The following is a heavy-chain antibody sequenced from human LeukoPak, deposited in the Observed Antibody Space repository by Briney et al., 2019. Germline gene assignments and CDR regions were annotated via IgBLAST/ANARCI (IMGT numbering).Heavy chain of an antibody. CDR3: ATEAYSSSPGTGNWFDP. CDR2: FDPEDGET. Sequence: ASVKVSCKXSGYTLTELSMHWVRQTPGKGLEWMGGFDPEDGETIYAQKFQGRVTMTEDTSTDTAYMELSSLRSEDTAVYYCATEAYSSSPGTGNWFDPWGQGTLVTVSS. J-gene: IGHJ5*02. D-gene: IGHD6-13*01. V-gene: IGHV1-24*01. CDR1: GYTLTELS.